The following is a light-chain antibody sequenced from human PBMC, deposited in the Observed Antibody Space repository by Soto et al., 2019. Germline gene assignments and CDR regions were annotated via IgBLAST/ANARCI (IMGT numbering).Light chain of an antibody. Sequence: EIVLTQSPVTLSLSPGERATLSCRASQSVTTFLAWYQQKPGQAPSLLIYDASTRATGIPARFSGSGSGTDFTLTISSLEPEDFAVYYCQQRTNWPLTFGGGTKVEIK. CDR3: QQRTNWPLT. J-gene: IGKJ4*01. CDR2: DAS. V-gene: IGKV3-11*01. CDR1: QSVTTF.